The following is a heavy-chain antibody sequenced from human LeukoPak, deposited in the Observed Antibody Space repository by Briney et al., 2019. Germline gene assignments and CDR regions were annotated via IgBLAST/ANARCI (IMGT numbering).Heavy chain of an antibody. CDR1: GYSFTSYW. D-gene: IGHD3-9*01. V-gene: IGHV5-51*01. CDR3: ARLQYYDILTGYYNFFDY. J-gene: IGHJ4*02. Sequence: GESLKISCKGSGYSFTSYWIGWVRQMPGKGLDWMGIIYPGDSDTRYSRSFQGQVTISADKSISTAYLQWSSLKASDTAMHYCARLQYYDILTGYYNFFDYWGQGTLVTVSS. CDR2: IYPGDSDT.